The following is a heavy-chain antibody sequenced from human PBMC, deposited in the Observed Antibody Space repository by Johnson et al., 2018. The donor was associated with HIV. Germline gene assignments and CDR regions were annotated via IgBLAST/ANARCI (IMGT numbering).Heavy chain of an antibody. CDR3: ARDAVISRGWYNVDAFDI. CDR2: IKKDGSEK. V-gene: IGHV3-7*05. CDR1: GFIISSYC. D-gene: IGHD6-19*01. J-gene: IGHJ3*02. Sequence: VQLVESGGGLVQPGGSLRLSCAASGFIISSYCMTWVRQAPGKGLEWVANIKKDGSEKYYVDSVKGRFTISRDNAKKSLYLQMNTLRAEDTAGYYCARDAVISRGWYNVDAFDIWGQGTMVTVSS.